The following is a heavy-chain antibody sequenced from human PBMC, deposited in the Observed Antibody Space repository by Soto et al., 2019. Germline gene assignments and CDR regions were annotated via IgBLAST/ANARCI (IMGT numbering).Heavy chain of an antibody. CDR3: ARDMFWEGFGESNWLDH. CDR2: INVYNGNT. V-gene: IGHV1-18*03. Sequence: QVQLVQSGAEVKRPGASVKVSCKASGYTFTSYGISWVRQATGQGLEWMGWINVYNGNTNYAQKVQGRVTMTTDTSTSTAYMELRSLRSDAMAVYSCARDMFWEGFGESNWLDHWGQGTLVTVSS. J-gene: IGHJ5*02. CDR1: GYTFTSYG. D-gene: IGHD3-10*01.